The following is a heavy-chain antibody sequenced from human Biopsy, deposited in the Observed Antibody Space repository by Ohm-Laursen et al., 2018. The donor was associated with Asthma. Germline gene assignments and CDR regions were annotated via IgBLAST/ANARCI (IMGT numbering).Heavy chain of an antibody. CDR2: INGKSNSI. V-gene: IGHV3-11*01. Sequence: GSLRLSCAASGFTFSDYYMSWIRQAPGKGLEWISYINGKSNSIEYADSVKGRFTISRDNAKNSLYLQMNSLRAEDTAVYYCARDSYSSGLYYDFESWGQGTLVTVSS. J-gene: IGHJ4*02. CDR1: GFTFSDYY. D-gene: IGHD6-19*01. CDR3: ARDSYSSGLYYDFES.